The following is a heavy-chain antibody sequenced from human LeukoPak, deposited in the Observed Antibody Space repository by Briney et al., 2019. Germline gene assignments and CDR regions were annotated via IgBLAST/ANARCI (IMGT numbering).Heavy chain of an antibody. D-gene: IGHD5-12*01. J-gene: IGHJ4*02. V-gene: IGHV4-39*01. CDR3: VTQVDASRGYYFED. Sequence: PSETLSLTCTVSGGSISRSSYYWGWIRQPPGKGLEWIGTGYYSGSSNYNPSLKSRVTISADTSKNQFSLKLSSVTAADTAIYYCVTQVDASRGYYFEDWGQGSLVTVSS. CDR2: GYYSGSS. CDR1: GGSISRSSYY.